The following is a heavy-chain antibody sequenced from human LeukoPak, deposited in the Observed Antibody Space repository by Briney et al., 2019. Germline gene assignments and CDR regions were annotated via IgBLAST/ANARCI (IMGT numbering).Heavy chain of an antibody. V-gene: IGHV3-64*01. CDR1: GFTFSSYA. CDR3: ARDRVPHSDIVAVPAATDY. D-gene: IGHD2-2*01. J-gene: IGHJ4*02. Sequence: GGSLRLSCAASGFTFSSYAMHWVRQAPGKGLEYVSAISSNGGSTYYANSVKGRFTISRDNSKNTLYLQMGSLRAEDMAVYYCARDRVPHSDIVAVPAATDYWGQGTLVTVSS. CDR2: ISSNGGST.